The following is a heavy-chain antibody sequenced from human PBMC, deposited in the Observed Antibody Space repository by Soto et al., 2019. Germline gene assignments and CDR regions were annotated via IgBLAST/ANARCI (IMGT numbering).Heavy chain of an antibody. V-gene: IGHV1-18*01. J-gene: IGHJ5*02. D-gene: IGHD2-15*01. CDR3: ARGFRVAATRWWFDP. Sequence: ASVKVSCKASGYPFTSYGIGWVRQAPGQGLEWMGWISTYNGNTNYAQKLQGRVTMTTDTSTSTAYMELRSLRSDDTAVYYCARGFRVAATRWWFDPWGQGTLVTVSS. CDR1: GYPFTSYG. CDR2: ISTYNGNT.